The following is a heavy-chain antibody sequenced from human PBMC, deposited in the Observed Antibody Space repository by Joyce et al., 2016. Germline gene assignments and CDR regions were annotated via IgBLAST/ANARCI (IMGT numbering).Heavy chain of an antibody. V-gene: IGHV1-2*02. CDR1: GYTFTDYY. CDR3: ARVPWYSESYYDLDY. CDR2: LNPNSGVT. D-gene: IGHD1-26*01. Sequence: QVQLVQSGAEVKKHGASVKVSCKASGYTFTDYYLQWVRQAPGQGPEWMGWLNPNSGVTHFAQRCQGRVSMTRDTSISTAVMELRRLRSDDTAVYYCARVPWYSESYYDLDYWGQGTLVTVSS. J-gene: IGHJ4*02.